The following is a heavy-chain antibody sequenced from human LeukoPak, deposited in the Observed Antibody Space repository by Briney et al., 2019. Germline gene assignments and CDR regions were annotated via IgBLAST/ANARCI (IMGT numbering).Heavy chain of an antibody. CDR1: GYTLTELS. Sequence: ALVKVSCKVSGYTLTELSMHWVRQAPGKGLEWMGGFDPEDGETIYAQKFQGRVTMTEDTSTDTAYMELSSLRSEDTAVYYCATGRYSGSYSGDFDYWGQGTLVTVSS. D-gene: IGHD1-26*01. V-gene: IGHV1-24*01. CDR2: FDPEDGET. J-gene: IGHJ4*02. CDR3: ATGRYSGSYSGDFDY.